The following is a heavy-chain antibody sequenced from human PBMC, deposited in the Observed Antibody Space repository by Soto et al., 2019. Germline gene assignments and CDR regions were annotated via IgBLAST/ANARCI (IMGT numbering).Heavy chain of an antibody. J-gene: IGHJ6*02. CDR1: GFTFSSYG. V-gene: IGHV3-33*01. CDR2: IWYDGSNK. Sequence: GGSLRLSCAASGFTFSSYGMHWVRQAPGKGLEWVAVIWYDGSNKYYADSVKGRFTISRDNSKNTLYLQMNSLRAEDTAVYYCARDPCIAEAGGGMDVWGQGTTVTVSS. D-gene: IGHD6-13*01. CDR3: ARDPCIAEAGGGMDV.